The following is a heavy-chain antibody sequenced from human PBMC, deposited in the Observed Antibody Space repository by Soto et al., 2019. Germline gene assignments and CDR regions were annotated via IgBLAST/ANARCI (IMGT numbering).Heavy chain of an antibody. CDR3: AREVVTTKWYFDN. V-gene: IGHV3-30*01. J-gene: IGHJ4*02. CDR2: IGSTNVK. Sequence: GGSLRLSSMTSGFTFSSFSMHWFRQAPGKGLEWVAVIGSTNVKYYADSVKGRFTISRDNSQDTLYLRMDGLRPDDTGVYFCAREVVTTKWYFDNWGQGSLVTVSS. CDR1: GFTFSSFS. D-gene: IGHD1-1*01.